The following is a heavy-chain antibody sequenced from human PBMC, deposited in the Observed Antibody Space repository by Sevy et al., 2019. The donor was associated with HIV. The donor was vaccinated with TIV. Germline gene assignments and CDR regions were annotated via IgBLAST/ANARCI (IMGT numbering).Heavy chain of an antibody. CDR2: ISPYTGNT. CDR3: ARDSPFYYGAGSGVPLFDR. J-gene: IGHJ4*02. Sequence: ASVKVSCKASGYTFTTYGISWIRQAPGQGLEWMGWISPYTGNTNYTQKFQDRVILTTDTSTSTAYMELRSLRSDDTAVYFCARDSPFYYGAGSGVPLFDRWGQGTLVTVSS. CDR1: GYTFTTYG. V-gene: IGHV1-18*04. D-gene: IGHD3-10*01.